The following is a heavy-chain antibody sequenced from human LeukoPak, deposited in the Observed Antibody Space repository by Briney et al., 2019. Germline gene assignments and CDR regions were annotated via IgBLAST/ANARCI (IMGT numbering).Heavy chain of an antibody. V-gene: IGHV4-39*07. CDR3: ARFKPIDPVSRREMATILGDY. D-gene: IGHD5-24*01. CDR1: GGSISITSHY. CDR2: IYYSGTT. Sequence: SETLSLTCSVSGGSISITSHYWGWIRQPPGKELEWIGSIYYSGTTYYNPSLKSRVTISVDTSKNQFSLKLSSVTAADTAVYYCARFKPIDPVSRREMATILGDYWGQGTLVTVSS. J-gene: IGHJ4*02.